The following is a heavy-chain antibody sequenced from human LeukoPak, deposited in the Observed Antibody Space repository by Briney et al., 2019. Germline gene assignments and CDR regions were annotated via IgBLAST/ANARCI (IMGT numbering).Heavy chain of an antibody. V-gene: IGHV3-7*01. D-gene: IGHD2-2*01. CDR2: IKRDGSEK. CDR3: AREGHCTTTRCYEDY. Sequence: AGGSLRLSCATSKFTFSSYWMSWVRQAPGKGLEWVANIKRDGSEKYYVDSVKGRFTISRDNAKNSLFLQMNSLRAEDTAIYYCAREGHCTTTRCYEDYWGQGALVTVSS. J-gene: IGHJ4*02. CDR1: KFTFSSYW.